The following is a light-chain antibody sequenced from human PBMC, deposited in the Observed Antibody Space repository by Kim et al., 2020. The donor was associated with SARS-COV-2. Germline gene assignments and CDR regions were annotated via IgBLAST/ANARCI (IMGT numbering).Light chain of an antibody. CDR1: NSNIGRNT. CDR3: AAWGDSLDGPYV. V-gene: IGLV1-44*01. CDR2: NNN. J-gene: IGLJ1*01. Sequence: QSVLTQPPSASGTPGQRVTISCSGSNSNIGRNTINWYQQFPGTAPKLVIYNNNQRPSGVPDRFSGSKSGTSASLAISVLQYEDEADYYCAAWGDSLDGPYVFGTGTKVTVL.